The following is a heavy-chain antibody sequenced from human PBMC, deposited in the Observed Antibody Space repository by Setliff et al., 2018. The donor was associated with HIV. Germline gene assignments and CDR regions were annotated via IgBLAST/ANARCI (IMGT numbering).Heavy chain of an antibody. CDR1: GGSISSGSYY. J-gene: IGHJ5*02. Sequence: ETLSLTCTVSGGSISSGSYYWSWIRQPPGKGLEWIGYIYYSGSTNYNPSLKSRVTISVDTSKNQFSLKLSSVTAADTAVYYCARGVVVAATRWFDPWGQGTLVTVST. CDR2: IYYSGST. CDR3: ARGVVVAATRWFDP. D-gene: IGHD2-15*01. V-gene: IGHV4-61*01.